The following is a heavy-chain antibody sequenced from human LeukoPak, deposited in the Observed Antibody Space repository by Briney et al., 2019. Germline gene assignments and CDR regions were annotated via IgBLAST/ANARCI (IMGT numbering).Heavy chain of an antibody. CDR1: GGSFSGYY. CDR2: INHSGST. Sequence: SETLSLTCAVYGGSFSGYYWSWICRPPGKGLEWIGEINHSGSTNYNPSLKSRVTISVDTSKNQFSLKLSSVTAADTAVYYCARGRVVYSSSARWFDPWGQGTLVTVSS. D-gene: IGHD6-6*01. CDR3: ARGRVVYSSSARWFDP. V-gene: IGHV4-34*01. J-gene: IGHJ5*02.